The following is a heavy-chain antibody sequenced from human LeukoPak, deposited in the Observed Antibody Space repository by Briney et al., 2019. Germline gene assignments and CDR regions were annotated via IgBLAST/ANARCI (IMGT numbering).Heavy chain of an antibody. CDR3: ARDDRGYSYGSDAFDI. CDR1: GSRFTSYW. V-gene: IGHV5-51*01. D-gene: IGHD5-18*01. J-gene: IGHJ3*02. Sequence: GESLKISYKGSGSRFTSYWIGWVRQMPGKGLEWMGIIYPGDSDTRYSPSFQGQVTISADKSISTAYLQWSSLKASDTAMYYCARDDRGYSYGSDAFDIWGQGTMVTVSS. CDR2: IYPGDSDT.